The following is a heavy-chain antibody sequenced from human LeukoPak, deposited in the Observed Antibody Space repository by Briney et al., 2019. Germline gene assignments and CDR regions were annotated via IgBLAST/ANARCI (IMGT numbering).Heavy chain of an antibody. CDR1: GFTFSSYS. D-gene: IGHD2-15*01. CDR3: ARSRIEILGTYYFDY. V-gene: IGHV3-21*01. Sequence: GGSLRLSCAASGFTFSSYSMNWVRQAPGKGLEWVSSISSSSSYIYYADSVKGRFTISRDNAKNSLYLQMNSLRAEDTAVYNCARSRIEILGTYYFDYWGQGTLVTVSS. J-gene: IGHJ4*02. CDR2: ISSSSSYI.